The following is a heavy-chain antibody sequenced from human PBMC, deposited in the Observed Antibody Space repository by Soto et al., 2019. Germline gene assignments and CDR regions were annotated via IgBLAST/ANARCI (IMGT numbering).Heavy chain of an antibody. Sequence: QVQLVESGGGVVQPGRSLRLSCAASGFTFSSYAMHWVRQAPGKGLEWVAVISYDGSNKYYADSVKGRFTISRDNSKNTLYLQMNSLRAEDTAVYYWARDRGSSGQTGLDYWGQGTLVTVSS. J-gene: IGHJ4*02. CDR3: ARDRGSSGQTGLDY. D-gene: IGHD6-19*01. CDR2: ISYDGSNK. CDR1: GFTFSSYA. V-gene: IGHV3-30-3*01.